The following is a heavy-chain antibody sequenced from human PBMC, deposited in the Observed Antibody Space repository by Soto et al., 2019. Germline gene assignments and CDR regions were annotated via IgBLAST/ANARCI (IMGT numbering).Heavy chain of an antibody. J-gene: IGHJ3*02. Sequence: QVQLQESGPGLVKPSGTLSLTCAVSGGSISSSNWWSWVRQPPGKGLEWIGEIYHSGSTNYNPSLKSRVTIPVDKSKTQFSLKLSSVTAADTAAYYCARGEEAVAGDDAFDIWGQGTMVTVSS. V-gene: IGHV4-4*02. CDR1: GGSISSSNW. CDR3: ARGEEAVAGDDAFDI. CDR2: IYHSGST. D-gene: IGHD6-19*01.